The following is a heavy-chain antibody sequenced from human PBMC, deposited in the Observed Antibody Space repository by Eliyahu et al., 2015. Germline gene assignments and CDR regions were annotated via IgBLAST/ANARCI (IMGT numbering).Heavy chain of an antibody. V-gene: IGHV4-38-2*02. CDR2: IYHSGST. D-gene: IGHD2-2*01. CDR3: ARERDDPVVVPAVPYGMDV. Sequence: QVQLQESGPGLVKPSETLSLTCAVSGYSIRSGYYWGWIRQPPGKGLEWIGSIYHSGSTYYNPSLKSRVTISVDTSKNQFSLKLSSVTAADTAVYYCARERDDPVVVPAVPYGMDVWGQGTTVTVSS. CDR1: GYSIRSGYY. J-gene: IGHJ6*02.